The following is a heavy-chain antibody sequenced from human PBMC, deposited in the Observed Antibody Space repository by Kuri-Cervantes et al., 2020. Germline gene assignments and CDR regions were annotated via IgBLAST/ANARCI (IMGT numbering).Heavy chain of an antibody. CDR1: GGSISNYY. V-gene: IGHV4-59*13. CDR2: ISYSGST. D-gene: IGHD3-10*01. Sequence: SETLSLTCTVSGGSISNYYWSWIRQPPGKGLEWIGYISYSGSTNYNPSLKSQVTISVDTSKNQFSLKLSSVTAAGTAAYYCARYKPVRGVLYGMDVWGQGTTVTVSS. CDR3: ARYKPVRGVLYGMDV. J-gene: IGHJ6*02.